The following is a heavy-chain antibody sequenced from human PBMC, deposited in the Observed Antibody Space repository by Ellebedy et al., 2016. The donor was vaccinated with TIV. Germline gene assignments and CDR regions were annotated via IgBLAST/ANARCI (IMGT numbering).Heavy chain of an antibody. J-gene: IGHJ4*02. V-gene: IGHV3-33*01. CDR2: IWYDGSKK. Sequence: GESLKISCAASGFTFSGHGMYWVRQAPGKGLEWVAVIWYDGSKKYYGDSVKGRFTISRDNSKNMLYLQMSSLRVEDTGSYYCVRDIGARRGDYWGQGTLVTVSS. D-gene: IGHD6-6*01. CDR3: VRDIGARRGDY. CDR1: GFTFSGHG.